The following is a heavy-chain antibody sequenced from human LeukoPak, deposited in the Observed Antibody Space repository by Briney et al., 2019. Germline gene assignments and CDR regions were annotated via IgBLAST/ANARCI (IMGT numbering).Heavy chain of an antibody. CDR3: ARDLDYYSYGIYYYYMDV. CDR1: GFTFSSYG. CDR2: ISGSGGST. J-gene: IGHJ6*03. V-gene: IGHV3-23*01. Sequence: GGSLRLSCAASGFTFSSYGMSWVRQAPGKGLEWVSAISGSGGSTHYADSVKGRFTISRDNAKNSLYLQMNSLRAEDTAVYYCARDLDYYSYGIYYYYMDVWGKGTTVTVSS. D-gene: IGHD5-18*01.